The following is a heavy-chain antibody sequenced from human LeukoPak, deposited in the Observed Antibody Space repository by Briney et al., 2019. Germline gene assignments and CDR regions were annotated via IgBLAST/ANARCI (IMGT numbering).Heavy chain of an antibody. Sequence: SETLSLTCAVYGGSFSSYYWSWIRQPPGKGLEWIGEINHSGSTNYNPSLKSRVTISLDTSKNQFSLELSSVTAADTAVYYCARDYGDYANYFQYWGQGTLVTVSS. CDR3: ARDYGDYANYFQY. CDR2: INHSGST. CDR1: GGSFSSYY. D-gene: IGHD4-17*01. J-gene: IGHJ4*02. V-gene: IGHV4-34*01.